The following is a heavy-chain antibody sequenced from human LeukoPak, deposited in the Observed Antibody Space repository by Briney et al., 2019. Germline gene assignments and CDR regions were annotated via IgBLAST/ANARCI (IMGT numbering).Heavy chain of an antibody. CDR1: GFTFSSYE. CDR2: ITSNGDTT. V-gene: IGHV3-48*03. J-gene: IGHJ4*02. CDR3: ARGAVYFDF. Sequence: GGSLRLPCAASGFTFSSYEMNWVRQAPGRGLEWVSYITSNGDTTYNADSVKGRFTISRDNAKNSLCLQMNSLTAEDTAVYYCARGAVYFDFWGQGTLVTVSS.